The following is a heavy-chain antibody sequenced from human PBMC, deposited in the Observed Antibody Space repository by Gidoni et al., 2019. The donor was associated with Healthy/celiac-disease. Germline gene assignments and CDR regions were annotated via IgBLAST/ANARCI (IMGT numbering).Heavy chain of an antibody. J-gene: IGHJ6*02. V-gene: IGHV3-11*01. CDR3: AREGGYGRGWYYYYGMDV. CDR1: GFTFRDYY. Sequence: QVQLVASGGGSVKPGGFLRLPSAASGFTFRDYYMSWIRQAPGKGLEWVSYISSSGSTIYYADSVKGRFTISRDNAKNSLYLQMNSLRAEDTAVYYCAREGGYGRGWYYYYGMDVWGQGTTVTVSS. CDR2: ISSSGSTI. D-gene: IGHD5-12*01.